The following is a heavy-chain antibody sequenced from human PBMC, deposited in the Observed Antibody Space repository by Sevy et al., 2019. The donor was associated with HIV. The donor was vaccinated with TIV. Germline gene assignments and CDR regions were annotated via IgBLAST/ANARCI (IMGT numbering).Heavy chain of an antibody. D-gene: IGHD1-26*01. J-gene: IGHJ4*02. Sequence: SETLSLTCTVSGGSITSLYWNWIRQPPGQGLEWIANIYYNGHINYNPSLKSRVILSLDTSKNQFSLRLSSVTAADTAMYYCAGENAWGRGYSWGQGTLVTVSS. CDR1: GGSITSLY. CDR2: IYYNGHI. V-gene: IGHV4-59*08. CDR3: AGENAWGRGYS.